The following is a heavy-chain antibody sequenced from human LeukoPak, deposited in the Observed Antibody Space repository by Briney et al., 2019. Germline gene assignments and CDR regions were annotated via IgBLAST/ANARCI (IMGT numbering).Heavy chain of an antibody. CDR3: AKGSATVTLYWYFDL. CDR2: ISGSGGTT. V-gene: IGHV3-23*01. Sequence: PGRSLRLSCAASGFTFSSYAMHWVRQAPGKGLEWVSGISGSGGTTYYADSVKGRFTISRDNSKSTLYLQMNSLRAEDTAVYYCAKGSATVTLYWYFDLWGRGTLVTVSS. J-gene: IGHJ2*01. D-gene: IGHD4-17*01. CDR1: GFTFSSYA.